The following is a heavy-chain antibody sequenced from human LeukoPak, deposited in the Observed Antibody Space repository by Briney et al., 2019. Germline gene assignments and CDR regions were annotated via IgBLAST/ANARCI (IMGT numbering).Heavy chain of an antibody. CDR1: GYTFTDYY. J-gene: IGHJ5*02. Sequence: ASVRVSCKASGYTFTDYYMHWLRQAPGQGLEWMGRINPYSSDTTYAQKFHGRVTITRDTSISTAYMELSSLRSDNTAVYYCAREGLCDTGTRCYNIHCFDPWGQGTLVTVFS. CDR2: INPYSSDT. V-gene: IGHV1-2*06. CDR3: AREGLCDTGTRCYNIHCFDP. D-gene: IGHD2-2*02.